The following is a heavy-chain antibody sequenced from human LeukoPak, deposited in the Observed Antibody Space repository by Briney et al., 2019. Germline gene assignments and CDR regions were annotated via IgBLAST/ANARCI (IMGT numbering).Heavy chain of an antibody. CDR3: ATLRGASTAVFDS. CDR1: GGSISYDY. Sequence: TLSLTCTVSGGSISYDYWGWIRQSPGKRLEWIGYIHYSGATNYSPSLKSRVTISVDTSKNQFSLKLSSVTAADSALYYCATLRGASTAVFDSWGQGALVTVSS. J-gene: IGHJ4*02. D-gene: IGHD2-21*02. V-gene: IGHV4-59*08. CDR2: IHYSGAT.